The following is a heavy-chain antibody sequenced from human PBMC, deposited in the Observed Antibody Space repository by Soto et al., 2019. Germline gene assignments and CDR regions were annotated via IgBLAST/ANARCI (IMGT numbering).Heavy chain of an antibody. Sequence: SQTLSLTCAISGDSFSRNSAAWNWIRQSPSRGLEWLGRTYYRSKWYNDYAVSVKSRITINPDTSKNQFSLQLNSVTPEDTAVYYCARRRGEWLRFGGYPYYYYGMDVWGQGTTVTVSS. V-gene: IGHV6-1*01. D-gene: IGHD5-12*01. CDR1: GDSFSRNSAA. J-gene: IGHJ6*02. CDR2: TYYRSKWYN. CDR3: ARRRGEWLRFGGYPYYYYGMDV.